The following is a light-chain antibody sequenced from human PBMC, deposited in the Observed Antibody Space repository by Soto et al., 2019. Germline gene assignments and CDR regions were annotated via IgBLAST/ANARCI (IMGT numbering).Light chain of an antibody. CDR3: SSYTINSTPVV. J-gene: IGLJ2*01. CDR2: DVI. CDR1: SSDVGGYNY. Sequence: QSALTQPASVSGSPGQSITISCTGTSSDVGGYNYVSWYQQHPGKAPKLIIYDVIHRPSGVSNRFSASKSGNTASLTISGLQAEDEADYYCSSYTINSTPVVFGGGTKVTVL. V-gene: IGLV2-14*03.